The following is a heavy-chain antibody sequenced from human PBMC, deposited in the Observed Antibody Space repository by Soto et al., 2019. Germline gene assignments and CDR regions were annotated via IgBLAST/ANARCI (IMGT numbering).Heavy chain of an antibody. CDR2: MNPNNGDT. Sequence: GASVKVSCKASGYTFTSYDVNWVRQAPGQGLEWMGWMNPNNGDTGYAQKFQGRVTMTRNTSISTAYMELTSLTSEDTAVYYCVRDQTEFSPSSWGWFDPGGQGTLVTVSS. J-gene: IGHJ5*02. CDR3: VRDQTEFSPSSWGWFDP. D-gene: IGHD6-13*01. CDR1: GYTFTSYD. V-gene: IGHV1-8*01.